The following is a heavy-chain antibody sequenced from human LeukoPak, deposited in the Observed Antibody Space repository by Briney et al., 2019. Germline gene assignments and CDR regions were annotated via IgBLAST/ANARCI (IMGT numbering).Heavy chain of an antibody. J-gene: IGHJ6*02. Sequence: GGSLRLSCAASGFXFSGYWMHWVRQAPRKGLVWVSRINSDGSSTTYEDSVKGRFTISRDNAKNTLYLQMSSLRAEDTAVYYCARGHYYGMDVWGQGTTVTVSS. CDR2: INSDGSST. CDR3: ARGHYYGMDV. V-gene: IGHV3-74*01. CDR1: GFXFSGYW.